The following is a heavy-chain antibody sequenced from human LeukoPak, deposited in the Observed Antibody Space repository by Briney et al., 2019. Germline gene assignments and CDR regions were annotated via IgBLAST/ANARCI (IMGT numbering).Heavy chain of an antibody. Sequence: SETLSLTCTVSGGSISSYYWSWIRQPPGKGLEWIGYIYYSGSTNYNPSLESRVTISVDTSKNQFSLKLSSVTAADTAVYYCARGAVGLRYFDWIFDYWGQGTLVTVSS. CDR2: IYYSGST. D-gene: IGHD3-9*01. CDR3: ARGAVGLRYFDWIFDY. CDR1: GGSISSYY. J-gene: IGHJ4*02. V-gene: IGHV4-59*08.